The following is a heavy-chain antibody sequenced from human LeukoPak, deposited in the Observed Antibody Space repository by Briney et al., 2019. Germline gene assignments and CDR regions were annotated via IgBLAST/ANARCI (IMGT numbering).Heavy chain of an antibody. CDR2: IYPDDSDT. D-gene: IGHD6-13*01. V-gene: IGHV5-51*01. Sequence: GESLKISCKGSGYSFTSHWIAWVRQMPGKGLEWMGIIYPDDSDTRYSPSFQGQVTISADKSIATAYLQWSSLKASDTAMYFCARGAIEGRQPLVPLDYWGQGTLVTVSS. CDR3: ARGAIEGRQPLVPLDY. J-gene: IGHJ4*02. CDR1: GYSFTSHW.